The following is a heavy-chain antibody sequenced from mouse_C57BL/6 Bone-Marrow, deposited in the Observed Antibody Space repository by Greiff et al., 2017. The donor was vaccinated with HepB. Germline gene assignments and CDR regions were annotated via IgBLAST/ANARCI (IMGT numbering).Heavy chain of an antibody. CDR1: GFTFSSYA. V-gene: IGHV5-4*01. CDR2: ISDGGSYT. D-gene: IGHD1-1*01. Sequence: VQLKESGGGLVKPGGSLKLSCAASGFTFSSYAMSWVRQTPEKRLEWVATISDGGSYTYYPDNVKGRFTITRDNAKNNLYLQMSHLKSEDTAMYYGARGFTTVFDYWGQGTTLTVSS. J-gene: IGHJ2*01. CDR3: ARGFTTVFDY.